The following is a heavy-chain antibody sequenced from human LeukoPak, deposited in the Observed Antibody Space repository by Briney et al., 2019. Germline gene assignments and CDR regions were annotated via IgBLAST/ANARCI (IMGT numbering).Heavy chain of an antibody. V-gene: IGHV4-34*01. CDR2: INHSGST. D-gene: IGHD2-2*01. CDR1: GGSFSGYY. Sequence: SETLSLTCAVYGGSFSGYYWSWIRQPPGKGLEWIGEINHSGSTNYNPSLKSRVTISVDTSKNQFSLKLSSVTAADTAVYYCVRSCSISGSCYGLFDYWGQGTLVTVSS. CDR3: VRSCSISGSCYGLFDY. J-gene: IGHJ4*02.